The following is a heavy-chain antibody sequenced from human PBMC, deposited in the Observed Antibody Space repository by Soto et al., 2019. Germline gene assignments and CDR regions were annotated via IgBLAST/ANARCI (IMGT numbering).Heavy chain of an antibody. V-gene: IGHV5-10-1*01. J-gene: IGHJ5*02. CDR3: AGSEYSSSSGYWFDP. D-gene: IGHD6-6*01. Sequence: PGASLKISCKGSGYSFTSYWISWVRQMPGKGLGWMGRIDPSDSYTNYRPSFQGHVTISADKSISTAYLQWSSLKASDTAMYYCAGSEYSSSSGYWFDPWGQGTLVTVSS. CDR1: GYSFTSYW. CDR2: IDPSDSYT.